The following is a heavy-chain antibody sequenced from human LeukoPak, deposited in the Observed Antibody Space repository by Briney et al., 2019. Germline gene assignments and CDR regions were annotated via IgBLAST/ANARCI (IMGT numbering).Heavy chain of an antibody. CDR3: ASLFYYDTSGYSHFNY. J-gene: IGHJ4*02. Sequence: SETLSLTCTVPGGSISSTSYYWGWIRQPPGKGLEWIASIFYSGNTYSNPSLKSRVAISVDTSKNQCSLNLSPLTAADTAVYYCASLFYYDTSGYSHFNYWGEGSLVTVSS. CDR2: IFYSGNT. D-gene: IGHD3-22*01. V-gene: IGHV4-39*01. CDR1: GGSISSTSYY.